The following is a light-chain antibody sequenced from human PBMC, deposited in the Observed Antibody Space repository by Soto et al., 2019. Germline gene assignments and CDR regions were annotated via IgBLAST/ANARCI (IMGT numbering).Light chain of an antibody. CDR1: QGIGSW. CDR2: AAS. CDR3: QQADSFPLT. Sequence: DIQMTQSPSSVSASVGDRVTITCRASQGIGSWLAWYQQKPGDAPKLLIDAASILQRGVPSRFSGSGSGTDFTLTISRLQPDDFATYYCQQADSFPLTFGQGTRLEIK. J-gene: IGKJ5*01. V-gene: IGKV1-12*01.